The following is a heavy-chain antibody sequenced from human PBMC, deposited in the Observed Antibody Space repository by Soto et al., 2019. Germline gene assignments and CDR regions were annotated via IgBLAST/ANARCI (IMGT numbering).Heavy chain of an antibody. CDR1: GYSFTDYH. CDR3: ARDPSLGARSFDY. V-gene: IGHV1-2*04. J-gene: IGHJ4*02. CDR2: INPKSGGT. D-gene: IGHD3-16*01. Sequence: ASVKVSCKASGYSFTDYHIHWVRQAPGQGLEWLGRINPKSGGTSTAQKFQGWVTMTRDRSISTVYMELTRLRSDDTAVYYCARDPSLGARSFDYWGQGTLVTVSS.